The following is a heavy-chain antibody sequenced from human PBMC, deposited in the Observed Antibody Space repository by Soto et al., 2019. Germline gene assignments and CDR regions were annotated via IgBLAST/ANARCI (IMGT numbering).Heavy chain of an antibody. CDR1: GYSISTGFN. V-gene: IGHV4-38-2*02. D-gene: IGHD2-2*01. Sequence: KASETLSLTCDVSGYSISTGFNWAWIRQPPGKGLEWIGSIYHSGSTYYNLSLKSRVTISSDASKNQISLKLSSVTAADTALYYCARDWGTVFYQLDSWGQGALVTVSS. CDR2: IYHSGST. J-gene: IGHJ4*02. CDR3: ARDWGTVFYQLDS.